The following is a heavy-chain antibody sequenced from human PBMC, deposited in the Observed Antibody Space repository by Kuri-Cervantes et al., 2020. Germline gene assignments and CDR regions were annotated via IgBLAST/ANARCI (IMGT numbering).Heavy chain of an antibody. D-gene: IGHD6-19*01. J-gene: IGHJ5*02. CDR3: TKAGPVAGTSP. CDR1: GFTFSSYA. Sequence: ETLSLTCAASGFTFSSYAMSWVRQAPGKGLEWVSAISGSGGSTYYADSVKGRFTISRDNSKNTLYLQMNSLRAEDTAVYYCTKAGPVAGTSPWGQGTLVTVSS. CDR2: ISGSGGST. V-gene: IGHV3-23*01.